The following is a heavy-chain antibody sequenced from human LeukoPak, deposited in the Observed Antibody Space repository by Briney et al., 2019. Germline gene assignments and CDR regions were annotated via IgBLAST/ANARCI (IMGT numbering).Heavy chain of an antibody. V-gene: IGHV3-7*01. Sequence: GGSLRLCCAASGFTFSSYWMTWVRQAPGKGLEWVANIKEDASEKYYVDSVKGRFTISRDNAKNSLYLQMNSLRAEDTAVYYCARDSPPARPYYYYYYMDVWGKGTTVTVSS. D-gene: IGHD6-6*01. CDR2: IKEDASEK. CDR1: GFTFSSYW. CDR3: ARDSPPARPYYYYYYMDV. J-gene: IGHJ6*03.